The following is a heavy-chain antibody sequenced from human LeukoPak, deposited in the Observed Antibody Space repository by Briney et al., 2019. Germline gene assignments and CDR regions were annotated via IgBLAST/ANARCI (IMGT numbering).Heavy chain of an antibody. Sequence: GGSLRLSCATSGFNFSSFEMNWVRQAPGKGPEWVSYISNSGFTTYYADSVKGRFTISRDNTKKAVYLQMKSLRAEDTAVYYCAELGITMIGGVWGKGTTVTVSS. CDR1: GFNFSSFE. D-gene: IGHD3-10*02. CDR3: AELGITMIGGV. J-gene: IGHJ6*04. CDR2: ISNSGFTT. V-gene: IGHV3-48*03.